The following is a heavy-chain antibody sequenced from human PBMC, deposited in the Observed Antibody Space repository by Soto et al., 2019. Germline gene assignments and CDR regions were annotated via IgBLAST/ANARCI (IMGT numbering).Heavy chain of an antibody. Sequence: PSETLSRTCTVSGASISGNYWSWIRQPPGKGLEWIGYIYDSGRTNYSPSLQSRVSMSVDRSKNQFSLALTSVTAADTALYFCARYRRGTGWYYLDYWGQGILVTVSS. CDR1: GASISGNY. CDR3: ARYRRGTGWYYLDY. CDR2: IYDSGRT. J-gene: IGHJ4*02. D-gene: IGHD6-19*01. V-gene: IGHV4-59*01.